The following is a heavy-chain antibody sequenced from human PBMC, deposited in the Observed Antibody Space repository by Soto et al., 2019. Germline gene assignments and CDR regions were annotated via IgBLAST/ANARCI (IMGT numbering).Heavy chain of an antibody. Sequence: QVQLQESGPGLVKPSETLSLTCTVSGGSISSYYWSWIRQPPGKGLEWIGYIYYSGGTNYNPSLKSRVTISVDSSNNHFSLRLSSVTAADTAVYYCVSRYGGNLDYWGQGTLVTVSS. D-gene: IGHD1-26*01. CDR3: VSRYGGNLDY. V-gene: IGHV4-59*08. J-gene: IGHJ4*02. CDR2: IYYSGGT. CDR1: GGSISSYY.